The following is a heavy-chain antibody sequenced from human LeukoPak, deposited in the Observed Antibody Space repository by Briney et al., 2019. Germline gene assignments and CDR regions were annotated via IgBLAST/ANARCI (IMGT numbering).Heavy chain of an antibody. J-gene: IGHJ5*02. Sequence: SVKVSCKASGGTSSSYAISWVRQAPGQGLEWMGRIIPILGIANYAQKFQGRVAITADKSTSTAYMELSSLRSEDTAVYYCASPKLGYGYVPGGTWGQGTLVTVSS. D-gene: IGHD3-10*02. CDR2: IIPILGIA. CDR3: ASPKLGYGYVPGGT. CDR1: GGTSSSYA. V-gene: IGHV1-69*04.